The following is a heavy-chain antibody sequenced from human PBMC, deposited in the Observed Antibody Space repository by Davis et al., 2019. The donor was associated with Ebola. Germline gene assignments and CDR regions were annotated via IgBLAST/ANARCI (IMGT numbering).Heavy chain of an antibody. D-gene: IGHD2-15*01. Sequence: GSLRLSCAVSGGSISSSYWWSWVRQPPGKGLEWIGQISQRENTNYKPSLKSRITISLDKSKNQFSLKLSSLTAADTAVYYCAREGDCDDGTCSSKTNWFDSWGQGTLVTVSS. CDR1: GGSISSSYW. V-gene: IGHV4-4*02. CDR2: ISQRENT. J-gene: IGHJ5*01. CDR3: AREGDCDDGTCSSKTNWFDS.